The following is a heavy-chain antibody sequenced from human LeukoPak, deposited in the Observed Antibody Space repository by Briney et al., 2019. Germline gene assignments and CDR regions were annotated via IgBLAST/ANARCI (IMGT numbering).Heavy chain of an antibody. J-gene: IGHJ6*02. CDR2: INSDGSST. V-gene: IGHV3-74*01. Sequence: PGGSLRLSCAASGFTFSSYWMHWVRQAPGKGLVWVSRINSDGSSTSYADSVKGRFTISRDNAKNTLYLQMNSLRAEDTAVYYCAREQLAYYYYGMDVWGQGTTVTVSS. D-gene: IGHD6-13*01. CDR3: AREQLAYYYYGMDV. CDR1: GFTFSSYW.